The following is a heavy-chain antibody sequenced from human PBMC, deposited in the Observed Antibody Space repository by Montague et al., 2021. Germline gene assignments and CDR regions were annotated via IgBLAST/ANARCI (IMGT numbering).Heavy chain of an antibody. CDR2: ISGGGGNT. Sequence: SLRLSCAASGFSFNYYAMAWVRQAPGKGLEWVSAISGGGGNTYYADSVKGRFTISRDSFESTVFLQMNSLRVEDSAVYYCAKGPYDDGSYLLHFESWGQGTLVTVSS. J-gene: IGHJ4*02. CDR3: AKGPYDDGSYLLHFES. CDR1: GFSFNYYA. D-gene: IGHD1-26*01. V-gene: IGHV3-23*01.